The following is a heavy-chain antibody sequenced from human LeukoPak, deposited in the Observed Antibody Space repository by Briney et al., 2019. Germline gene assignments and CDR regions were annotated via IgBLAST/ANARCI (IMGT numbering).Heavy chain of an antibody. J-gene: IGHJ4*02. CDR1: GFTFSSYA. CDR2: ISSNGGST. CDR3: VKDGDIVVVPAAMGPFDY. D-gene: IGHD2-2*01. V-gene: IGHV3-64D*06. Sequence: GGSLRLSCSASGFTFSSYAMHWVRQAPGKGLEYVSAISSNGGSTYYADSVKGRFTISGDNSKNTLYLQMSSLRAEDTAVYYCVKDGDIVVVPAAMGPFDYWGQGTLVTVSS.